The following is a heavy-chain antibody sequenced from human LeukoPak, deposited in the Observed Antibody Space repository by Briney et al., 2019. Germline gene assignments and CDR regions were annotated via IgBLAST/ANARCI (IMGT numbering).Heavy chain of an antibody. Sequence: GGSLRLSCAASGFTFSSYWMSWVRQAPGKGREWVANIKQDGSEKYYVDSVKGRFTISRDNAKNSLYLQMNSLRAEDTAVYYCATKDYGDYETFDYWGQGTLVTVSS. CDR3: ATKDYGDYETFDY. D-gene: IGHD4-17*01. CDR2: IKQDGSEK. V-gene: IGHV3-7*05. J-gene: IGHJ4*02. CDR1: GFTFSSYW.